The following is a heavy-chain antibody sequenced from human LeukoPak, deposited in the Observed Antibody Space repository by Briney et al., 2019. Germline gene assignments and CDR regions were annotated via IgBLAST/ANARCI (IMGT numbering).Heavy chain of an antibody. CDR1: GVSFSGYY. Sequence: DPSETLSLTCAVYGVSFSGYYWSWIRQPPGKGLEWIGEINHSGSTNYNPSLKSRVTISVDTSKNQFSLKLRSVTAADTAVYYCARGGKSIAARPPYYYGMDVWGQGTTVTVSS. V-gene: IGHV4-34*01. CDR3: ARGGKSIAARPPYYYGMDV. D-gene: IGHD6-6*01. CDR2: INHSGST. J-gene: IGHJ6*02.